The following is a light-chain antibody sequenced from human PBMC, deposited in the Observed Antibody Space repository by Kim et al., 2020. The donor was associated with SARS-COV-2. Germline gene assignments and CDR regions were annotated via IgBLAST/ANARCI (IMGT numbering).Light chain of an antibody. J-gene: IGLJ1*01. CDR1: SSNTGAGHD. Sequence: QRVTISCPRRSSNTGAGHDLHWYQHLSGTAPQPPNPANSNRPSGVPDRFSGSNSGTSASLAITGLQAEDESDYYCQSYDTRLSGHVFGTGTKVTVL. CDR2: ANS. CDR3: QSYDTRLSGHV. V-gene: IGLV1-40*01.